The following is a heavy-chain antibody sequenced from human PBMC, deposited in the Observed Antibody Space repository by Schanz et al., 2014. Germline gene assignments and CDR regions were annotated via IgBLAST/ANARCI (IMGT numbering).Heavy chain of an antibody. J-gene: IGHJ4*02. CDR2: IFYDGSTK. CDR3: AKVFHPYYGGNSFDN. D-gene: IGHD4-17*01. Sequence: QVKLVESGGGVVQPGRSLRLSCEASGFTFSNYGMHWVRQAPGKGLEWVAVIFYDGSTKYYADSVKGRFAISRDNSKKPLSLQMTTLRGHDTAVYYSAKVFHPYYGGNSFDNWGQGTLVTVSP. CDR1: GFTFSNYG. V-gene: IGHV3-30*18.